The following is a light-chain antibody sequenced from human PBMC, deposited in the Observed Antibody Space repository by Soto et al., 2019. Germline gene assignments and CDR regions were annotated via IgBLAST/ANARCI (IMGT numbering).Light chain of an antibody. CDR1: QGISNY. CDR3: HQYNSLPLT. J-gene: IGKJ4*01. Sequence: DIKMTQSPSSLSASVGDRVTITCRASQGISNYLGWFQQKPGQAPKSLIYSASSLQSGVPSKFSGSGSGTDFTLTISSLQPEDSATYYCHQYNSLPLTFGGGTKVEI. V-gene: IGKV1-16*02. CDR2: SAS.